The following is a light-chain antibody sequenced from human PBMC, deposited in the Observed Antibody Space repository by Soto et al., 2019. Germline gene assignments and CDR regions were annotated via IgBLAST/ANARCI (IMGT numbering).Light chain of an antibody. V-gene: IGLV2-14*01. J-gene: IGLJ2*01. CDR2: EVS. CDR1: SSDVGGYNY. CDR3: SSYTGSSTVV. Sequence: QSALTQPASVSGSPGQSITISCTGTSSDVGGYNYVSWYQHYPGKAPKLMICEVSNRPSGVSNRFSGSKSGNTASLTISGLRAEDEADYYCSSYTGSSTVVFGGGTKLTVL.